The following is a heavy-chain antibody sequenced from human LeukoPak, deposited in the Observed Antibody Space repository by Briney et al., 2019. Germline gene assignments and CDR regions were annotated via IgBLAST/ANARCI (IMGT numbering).Heavy chain of an antibody. J-gene: IGHJ4*02. CDR1: GFTFDDYA. Sequence: GGSLRLSCAASGFTFDDYAMHWVRQAPGKGLEWVSGISWNSGSIGYADSVKGRFTISRDNAKNSLYLQMNSLRAEDTALYYCAKGSADWGQGTLVTVSS. CDR2: ISWNSGSI. V-gene: IGHV3-9*01. CDR3: AKGSAD.